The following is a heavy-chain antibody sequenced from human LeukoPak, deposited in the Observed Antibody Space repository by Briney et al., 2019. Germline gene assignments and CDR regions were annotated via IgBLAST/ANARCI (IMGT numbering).Heavy chain of an antibody. V-gene: IGHV4-39*07. Sequence: PSETLSLTCTVSGGSISSSSYYWGWIRQPPGKGLEWIGSIYYSGSTYYNPSLKSRVTISVDTSKNQFSLKLTSVTAADTAVYYCARDRGTGGVSDYWGQGTLVTVSS. J-gene: IGHJ4*02. CDR1: GGSISSSSYY. D-gene: IGHD2-8*02. CDR2: IYYSGST. CDR3: ARDRGTGGVSDY.